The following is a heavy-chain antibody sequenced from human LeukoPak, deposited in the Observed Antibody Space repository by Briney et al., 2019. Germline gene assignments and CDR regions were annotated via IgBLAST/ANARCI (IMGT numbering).Heavy chain of an antibody. D-gene: IGHD3-22*01. CDR1: GGSFSGYY. CDR3: ARKVYYYDSSGYYGPVRAFDI. Sequence: SETLSLACDVYGGSFSGYYWSWIRPPPGKGLEWIGEINHSGSTNYNPSLKSRVTISVDTSKNQFSLKLSSVTAADTAVYYCARKVYYYDSSGYYGPVRAFDIWGQGTMVTVSS. V-gene: IGHV4-34*01. CDR2: INHSGST. J-gene: IGHJ3*02.